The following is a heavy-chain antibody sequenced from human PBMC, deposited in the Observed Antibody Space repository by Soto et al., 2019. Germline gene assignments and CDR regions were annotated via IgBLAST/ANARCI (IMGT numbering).Heavy chain of an antibody. D-gene: IGHD1-26*01. CDR2: VSASGGLK. CDR3: AREVGAPSGWLDP. J-gene: IGHJ5*02. V-gene: IGHV3-23*01. Sequence: WGSLRLSCAASGFTFTNYSMTWVRQTPGKGLEWVSGVSASGGLKYYAESVRGRFTVSRDNSKNILYLQMDNLRDEDTALYYCAREVGAPSGWLDPWGQGTQVTVSS. CDR1: GFTFTNYS.